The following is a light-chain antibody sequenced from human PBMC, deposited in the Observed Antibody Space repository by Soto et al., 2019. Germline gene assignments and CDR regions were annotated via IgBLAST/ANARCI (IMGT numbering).Light chain of an antibody. CDR3: QQYKNWPPLT. CDR2: GAF. CDR1: QSVSYN. V-gene: IGKV3-15*01. J-gene: IGKJ4*01. Sequence: EIVMTQSPATLSVSPGERATLSCRAGQSVSYNLAWYQQKPGQGPRLLIYGAFTRATGIPARFSGSGSGTEFTLTISSLQSEDFGVYYCQQYKNWPPLTFGGGTKVEIK.